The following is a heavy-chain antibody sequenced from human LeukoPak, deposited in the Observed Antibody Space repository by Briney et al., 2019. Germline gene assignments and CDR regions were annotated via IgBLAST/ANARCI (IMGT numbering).Heavy chain of an antibody. CDR2: IWYDGSNK. CDR1: GFTFSTYG. V-gene: IGHV3-33*01. Sequence: PGGSLRLSCAASGFTFSTYGMHWVRQAPGKGLEWVALIWYDGSNKYSTDSVRGRFTISRDNSKYTLYLQMNSLRAEDTAVYYCARGKYCSSTSCIGDYFDPWGQGTLVTVSS. CDR3: ARGKYCSSTSCIGDYFDP. J-gene: IGHJ5*02. D-gene: IGHD2-2*01.